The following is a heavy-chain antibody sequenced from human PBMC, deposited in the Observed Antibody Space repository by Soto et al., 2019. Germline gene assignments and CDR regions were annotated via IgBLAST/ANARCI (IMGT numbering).Heavy chain of an antibody. D-gene: IGHD6-19*01. J-gene: IGHJ4*02. CDR3: ARGRQAAVAAYYFDY. CDR2: IIPIFGTA. Sequence: QVQLVQSGAEVKKPGSSVKVSCKASGGTFSSYAISWVRQAPGQGLEWMGGIIPIFGTANYAQKFQGRVTITADESTSTADMGLSSLRSQDRAVYYCARGRQAAVAAYYFDYWGQGTLVTVSP. CDR1: GGTFSSYA. V-gene: IGHV1-69*12.